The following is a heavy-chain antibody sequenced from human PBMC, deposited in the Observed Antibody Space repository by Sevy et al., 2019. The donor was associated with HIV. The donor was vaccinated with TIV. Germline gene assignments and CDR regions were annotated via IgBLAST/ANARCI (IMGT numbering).Heavy chain of an antibody. Sequence: GGSLRLSCAASGFTFSSYWMSWVRQAPGKGLEWVANIKQDGSEKYYVDSVKGRFTISRDNAKNSLYLQMNSLRAEDTAVYYCARDLRAPITMVRGVIMWGSDYWGQGTPVTVSS. CDR3: ARDLRAPITMVRGVIMWGSDY. V-gene: IGHV3-7*01. CDR2: IKQDGSEK. D-gene: IGHD3-10*01. CDR1: GFTFSSYW. J-gene: IGHJ4*02.